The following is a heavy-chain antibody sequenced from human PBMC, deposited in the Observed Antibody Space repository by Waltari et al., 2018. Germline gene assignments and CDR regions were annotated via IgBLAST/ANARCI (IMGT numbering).Heavy chain of an antibody. J-gene: IGHJ2*01. CDR3: ARTDSGYDPLWWFDL. V-gene: IGHV3-21*01. D-gene: IGHD5-12*01. CDR1: GFTFSSYS. CDR2: ISRSSSYI. Sequence: EVQLVESGGGLVKPGGSLRLSCAASGFTFSSYSMNWVRQAPGKGLGWVSAISRSSSYIYYADSVKGRFTISRDNAKNSLYLQMNSLRAEDTAVYYCARTDSGYDPLWWFDLWGRGTLVTVSS.